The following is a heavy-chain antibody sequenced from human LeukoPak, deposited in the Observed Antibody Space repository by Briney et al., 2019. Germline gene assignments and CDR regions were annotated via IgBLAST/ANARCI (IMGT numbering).Heavy chain of an antibody. CDR1: GFTSTSSA. V-gene: IGHV1-58*01. CDR2: IVVGSGNT. Sequence: ASVKVSCKASGFTSTSSAVQWVRQARGQRLEWIGWIVVGSGNTNYAQKFQERVTITRDMSTSTAYMELSSLRSEDTAVYYCAAATVWFGELTSLFDYWGQGTLVTVSS. J-gene: IGHJ4*02. CDR3: AAATVWFGELTSLFDY. D-gene: IGHD3-10*01.